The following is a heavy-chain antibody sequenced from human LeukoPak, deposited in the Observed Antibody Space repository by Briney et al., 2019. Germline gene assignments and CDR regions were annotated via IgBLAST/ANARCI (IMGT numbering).Heavy chain of an antibody. J-gene: IGHJ4*02. CDR3: ASVLSGWELLNAPLDY. Sequence: GGSLRLSCTASGFTFSSYAMNWVRQAPGKGLEWVSGIGAGGTFTYYADSVKGRFTISRDNSRNTLYLQMNSLRAEDTAVYYCASVLSGWELLNAPLDYWGQGTLVTVSS. CDR2: IGAGGTFT. V-gene: IGHV3-23*01. D-gene: IGHD1-26*01. CDR1: GFTFSSYA.